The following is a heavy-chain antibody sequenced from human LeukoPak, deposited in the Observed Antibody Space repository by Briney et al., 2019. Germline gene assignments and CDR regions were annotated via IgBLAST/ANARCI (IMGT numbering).Heavy chain of an antibody. J-gene: IGHJ4*02. V-gene: IGHV3-74*01. D-gene: IGHD2-21*02. CDR3: AKAVDDYFFDY. Sequence: GGSLRLSCAGSGFTFSNYWMNWVRQAPGKGLVWVSRIKSDGGTSCADSVKGRFTISRDNAKNTLYLQMNSLRAEDTAVYYCAKAVDDYFFDYWGQGTLVTVSS. CDR1: GFTFSNYW. CDR2: IKSDGGT.